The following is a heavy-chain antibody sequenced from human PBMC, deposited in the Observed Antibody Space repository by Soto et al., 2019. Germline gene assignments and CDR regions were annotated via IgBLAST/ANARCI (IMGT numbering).Heavy chain of an antibody. D-gene: IGHD3-9*01. CDR1: GGSFSGYY. CDR3: SRCFYDILTGYYAVGFFDY. CDR2: INHSGST. J-gene: IGHJ4*02. Sequence: SETLSLTCAVYGGSFSGYYWSWIRQPPGKGLEWIGEINHSGSTNYNPSLKSRVTISVDTSKNQFSLKLSSVAASDTAVYYCSRCFYDILTGYYAVGFFDYWGQGTLVTVSS. V-gene: IGHV4-34*01.